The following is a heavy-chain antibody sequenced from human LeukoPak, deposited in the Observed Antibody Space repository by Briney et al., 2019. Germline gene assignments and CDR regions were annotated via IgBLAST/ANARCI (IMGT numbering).Heavy chain of an antibody. D-gene: IGHD6-19*01. CDR1: GGSFSSYY. V-gene: IGHV4-4*07. CDR3: ATEGALTGTFHY. Sequence: SETLSLTCTVSGGSFSSYYWSWIRQPAGKGLEWIGRITISWSTNYNPSLKSRVTMSVDTSKNQFSLKLNCVTAEDTAVYYCATEGALTGTFHYWGQGTLVPVSS. CDR2: ITISWST. J-gene: IGHJ4*02.